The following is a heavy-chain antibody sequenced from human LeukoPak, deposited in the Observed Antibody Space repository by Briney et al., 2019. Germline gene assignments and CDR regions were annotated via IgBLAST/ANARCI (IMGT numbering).Heavy chain of an antibody. V-gene: IGHV4-38-2*01. CDR3: ARAAGYCSGGSCYSRDNWFDP. Sequence: SETLSLTCAVSGYSISSGYYWGWIRQPPGKGLEWIGGIYHSGSTYYNPSLKSRVTISVDTSKNQFSLKLSSVTAADTAVYYCARAAGYCSGGSCYSRDNWFDPWGQGTLVTVPS. D-gene: IGHD2-15*01. CDR1: GYSISSGYY. J-gene: IGHJ5*02. CDR2: IYHSGST.